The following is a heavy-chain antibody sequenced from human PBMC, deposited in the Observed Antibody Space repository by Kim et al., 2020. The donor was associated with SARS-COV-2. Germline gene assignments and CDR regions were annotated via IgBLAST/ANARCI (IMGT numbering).Heavy chain of an antibody. Sequence: GGSLRLSCAASGFTFDDYAMHWVRQAPGKGLEWVSGISWNSGSIGYADSVKGRFTISRDNAKNSLYLQMNSLRAEDTALYYCAKDNAGVGDWDYFDYWGQGTLVTVSS. CDR3: AKDNAGVGDWDYFDY. CDR2: ISWNSGSI. D-gene: IGHD3-16*01. CDR1: GFTFDDYA. J-gene: IGHJ4*02. V-gene: IGHV3-9*01.